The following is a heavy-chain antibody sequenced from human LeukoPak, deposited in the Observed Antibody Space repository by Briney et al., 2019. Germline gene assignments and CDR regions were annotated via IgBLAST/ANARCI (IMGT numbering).Heavy chain of an antibody. J-gene: IGHJ4*02. V-gene: IGHV1-18*01. CDR2: ISAYNGNT. D-gene: IGHD4-17*01. CDR3: ARWRRMDYGDSLYYFDY. CDR1: GYTFTSYG. Sequence: GASVTVSCKASGYTFTSYGISWVRQAPGQGLEWMGWISAYNGNTNYAQKLQGRVTMTTDTSTSTAYMELRSLRSDDTAVYYCARWRRMDYGDSLYYFDYWGQGTLVTVSS.